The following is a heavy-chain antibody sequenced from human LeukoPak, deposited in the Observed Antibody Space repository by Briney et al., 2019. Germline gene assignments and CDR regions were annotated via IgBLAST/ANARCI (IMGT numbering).Heavy chain of an antibody. Sequence: GGSLRLSCAASGFTFSSYWMSWVRQAPGKGLEWVANIKQDGSEKYYVDSVKGRFTISRDNAKNSLYLQMNSLRAEDTAVYYCARDYGAYEGYFDYWGQGTLVTVSS. CDR1: GFTFSSYW. D-gene: IGHD4-17*01. CDR2: IKQDGSEK. CDR3: ARDYGAYEGYFDY. V-gene: IGHV3-7*01. J-gene: IGHJ4*02.